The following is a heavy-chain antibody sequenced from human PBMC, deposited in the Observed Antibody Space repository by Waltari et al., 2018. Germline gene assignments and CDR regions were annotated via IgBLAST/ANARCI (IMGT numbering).Heavy chain of an antibody. D-gene: IGHD1-26*01. Sequence: VQLVQSGSELKKPGATVKISCKASGYTFTDYYMHWVQQAPGKGLEWMGRVDPEDGETIYAEKFQGRVTITADTSTDTAYMELSSLRSEDTAVYYCATTPGVGATYQGGDYWGQGTLVTVSS. CDR1: GYTFTDYY. V-gene: IGHV1-69-2*01. CDR3: ATTPGVGATYQGGDY. J-gene: IGHJ4*02. CDR2: VDPEDGET.